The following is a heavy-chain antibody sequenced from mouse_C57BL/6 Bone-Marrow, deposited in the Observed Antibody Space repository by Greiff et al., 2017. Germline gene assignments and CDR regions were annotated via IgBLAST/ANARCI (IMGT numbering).Heavy chain of an antibody. CDR1: GYAFRSSW. V-gene: IGHV1-82*01. CDR2: IYPGDGDT. Sequence: QVHVKQSGPELVKPGASVKISCKASGYAFRSSWMNWVKQRPGKGLEWIGRIYPGDGDTNYTGKFKGKATLTADKSSSTAYMQLSSLTSEDSAVYFCARRYYGSRGDYWGQGTTLTVSS. J-gene: IGHJ2*01. D-gene: IGHD1-1*01. CDR3: ARRYYGSRGDY.